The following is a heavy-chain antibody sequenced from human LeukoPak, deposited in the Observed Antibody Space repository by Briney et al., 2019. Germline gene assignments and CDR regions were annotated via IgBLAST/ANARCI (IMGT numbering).Heavy chain of an antibody. CDR2: INHSGST. CDR3: ARGSYGVTWFDY. J-gene: IGHJ4*02. V-gene: IGHV4-34*01. D-gene: IGHD3-10*01. Sequence: SETLSLTCAVYGGSFSGYYWSWIRQPPGKGLEWIGEINHSGSTNYNPSLKSRVTISVDTSKNQFSLKLSSVTAADMAVYYCARGSYGVTWFDYWGQGTLVTVSS. CDR1: GGSFSGYY.